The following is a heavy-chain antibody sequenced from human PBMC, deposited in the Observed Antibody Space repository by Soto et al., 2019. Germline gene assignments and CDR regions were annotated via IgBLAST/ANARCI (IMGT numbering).Heavy chain of an antibody. CDR1: GYSFTSYW. CDR3: ARLADAGINYYYYGMDV. D-gene: IGHD6-13*01. CDR2: IDPSDSYT. J-gene: IGHJ6*02. V-gene: IGHV5-10-1*01. Sequence: GESLKISCKGSGYSFTSYWISWVRQMPGKGLEWMGRIDPSDSYTNYSPSFQGHVTISADKSISTAYLQWSSLKASDTAMYYCARLADAGINYYYYGMDVWGQGTTVTVSS.